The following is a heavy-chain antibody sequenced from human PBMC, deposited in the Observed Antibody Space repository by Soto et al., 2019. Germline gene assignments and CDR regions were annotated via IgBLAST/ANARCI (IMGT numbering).Heavy chain of an antibody. D-gene: IGHD5-18*01. J-gene: IGHJ6*02. CDR2: IYYSGST. V-gene: IGHV4-39*01. CDR1: GGSISSSSYY. CDR3: ASYSWGSPTLRPSGGYSYGPYGMDV. Sequence: SETLSLTCTVSGGSISSSSYYWGWIRQPPGKGLEWIGSIYYSGSTYYNPSLKSRVTISVDTSKNQFSLKLGSVTAADTAVYYCASYSWGSPTLRPSGGYSYGPYGMDVWGQGTTVTVSS.